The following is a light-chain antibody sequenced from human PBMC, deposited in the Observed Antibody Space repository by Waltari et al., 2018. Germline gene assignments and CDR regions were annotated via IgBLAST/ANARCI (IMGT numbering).Light chain of an antibody. J-gene: IGLJ2*01. CDR1: ISNIATNT. CDR2: IND. Sequence: QSVLTQPPSVSATPGQTVTISCSGSISNIATNTVNWYQHLPGTAPKPLIYINDQRPSGVPDRFSASKSGTSASLAISGLQSEDEAYYYCAVWDDSLNGPVFGGGTKLTAL. V-gene: IGLV1-44*01. CDR3: AVWDDSLNGPV.